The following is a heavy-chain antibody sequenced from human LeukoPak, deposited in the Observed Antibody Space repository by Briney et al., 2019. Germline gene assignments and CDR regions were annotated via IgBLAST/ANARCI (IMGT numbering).Heavy chain of an antibody. CDR1: GGSFSGYY. J-gene: IGHJ5*02. Sequence: SETLSLTCAVYGGSFSGYYWSWIRQPPGKGLEWIGEINHSGSTNYNPSLKSRVTLSVDTSKNQFSLKLSSVTAADTAVYYRARTREAGPTVRVNWFDPWGQGTLVTVSS. D-gene: IGHD4-17*01. V-gene: IGHV4-34*01. CDR3: ARTREAGPTVRVNWFDP. CDR2: INHSGST.